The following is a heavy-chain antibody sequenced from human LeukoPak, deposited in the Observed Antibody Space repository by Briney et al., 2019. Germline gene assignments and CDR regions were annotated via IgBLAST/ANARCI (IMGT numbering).Heavy chain of an antibody. D-gene: IGHD3-22*01. CDR2: IIPIFGTA. J-gene: IGHJ6*03. CDR3: ARAGYYDSSGYEDYYYYYYMDV. Sequence: VASVTVSCKASGGTFSSYAISWVRQAPGQGLEWMGGIIPIFGTANYAQKFQGRVTITTDESTSTAYMELSSLRSEDTAVYYCARAGYYDSSGYEDYYYYYYMDVWGKGTTVTVSS. CDR1: GGTFSSYA. V-gene: IGHV1-69*05.